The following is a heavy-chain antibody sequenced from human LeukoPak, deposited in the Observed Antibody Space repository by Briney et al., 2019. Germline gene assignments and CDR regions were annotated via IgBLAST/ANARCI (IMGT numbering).Heavy chain of an antibody. CDR2: IYYSGST. J-gene: IGHJ5*02. Sequence: PSGTLSLTCTVSGGSISSSSYYWGCIRQPPGKGREWIGSIYYSGSTYYNPSLKSRVTISVDTSKNQFSRMLSSVTAADTAVYYCARGAAAGPTRFDPWGQGTLVTVSS. D-gene: IGHD6-13*01. CDR3: ARGAAAGPTRFDP. CDR1: GGSISSSSYY. V-gene: IGHV4-39*01.